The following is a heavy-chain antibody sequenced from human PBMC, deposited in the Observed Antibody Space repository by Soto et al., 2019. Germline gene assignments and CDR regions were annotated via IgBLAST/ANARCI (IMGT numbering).Heavy chain of an antibody. CDR1: GYRFSSYG. D-gene: IGHD4-17*01. Sequence: QVQLVQSGGAVKRTGASVKVSCKTSGYRFSSYGIIWVRQAPGQGLAWMGWISTYTGKTNSAQKLQGRVTMTTARATSITYMELRILRSDATAVYYCTRRSGDTSSAGGFHSWGQGTRVTVSS. J-gene: IGHJ5*01. V-gene: IGHV1-18*01. CDR2: ISTYTGKT. CDR3: TRRSGDTSSAGGFHS.